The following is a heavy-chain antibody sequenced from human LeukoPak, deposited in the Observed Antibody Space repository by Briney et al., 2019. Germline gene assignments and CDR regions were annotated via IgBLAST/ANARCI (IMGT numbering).Heavy chain of an antibody. CDR2: IYYSGST. V-gene: IGHV4-39*01. CDR1: GGSISSSSYY. J-gene: IGHJ3*02. CDR3: ASEYGDYVAFDI. D-gene: IGHD4-17*01. Sequence: SETLSLTCTVSGGSISSSSYYWGWIRQPPGKGLEWIGSIYYSGSTYYNPSLKSRVTISVDTSKNQFSLKLSSVTAADTAVYYCASEYGDYVAFDIWGQGTMVTVSS.